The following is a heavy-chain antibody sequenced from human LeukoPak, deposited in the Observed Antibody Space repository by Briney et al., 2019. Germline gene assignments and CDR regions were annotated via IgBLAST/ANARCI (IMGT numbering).Heavy chain of an antibody. V-gene: IGHV3-30-3*01. CDR3: ARDQQWLARFDY. D-gene: IGHD6-19*01. J-gene: IGHJ4*02. CDR1: GFTFSSYA. Sequence: GRSLRLSCAASGFTFSSYAMHWVRQAPGKGLEWVAVISYDGSNKYYADSVKGRFTISRDDSKNTLYLQMNSLRAEDTAVYYCARDQQWLARFDYWGQGTLVTVSS. CDR2: ISYDGSNK.